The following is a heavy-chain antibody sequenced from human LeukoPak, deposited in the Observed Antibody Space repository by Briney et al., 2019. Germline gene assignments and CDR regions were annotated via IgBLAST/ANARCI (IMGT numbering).Heavy chain of an antibody. J-gene: IGHJ4*02. V-gene: IGHV1-18*01. Sequence: ASVKLFCRAWCYIFTSFGMSCVRQAPGQGREGMGWNGAYNGNTKYGQKLQGRVPMTTDTSTSTAYIELKTLRSDDAAVYYCARDKMNIAACGPYFDYLGQGTLVNGSS. D-gene: IGHD5-12*01. CDR3: ARDKMNIAACGPYFDY. CDR1: CYIFTSFG. CDR2: NGAYNGNT.